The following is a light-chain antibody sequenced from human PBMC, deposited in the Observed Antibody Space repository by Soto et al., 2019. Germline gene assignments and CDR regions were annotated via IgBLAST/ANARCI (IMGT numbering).Light chain of an antibody. J-gene: IGKJ1*01. CDR2: GAS. CDR3: QHHRT. Sequence: EIVMTQSPATLSVSPGERATLSCRASQSVSSNLAWYQQKPGQAPRLPIYGASTRATGIPARFSGSGSGTEFTLTISSLQSEDFAVYYCQHHRTFGQGTKVEIK. V-gene: IGKV3-15*01. CDR1: QSVSSN.